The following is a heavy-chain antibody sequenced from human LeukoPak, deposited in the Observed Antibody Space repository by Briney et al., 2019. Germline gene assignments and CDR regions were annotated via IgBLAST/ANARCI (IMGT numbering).Heavy chain of an antibody. CDR1: GFSFNLYA. Sequence: GGSLRLSCAASGFSFNLYAMNWVCQAPGKGLEWVAYIDSGSDDIHYADSVRGRFTISRDNAKNTLYLQMKSLRDEDTAVYYCARDTYQASLIDYWGQGTLVTVSS. CDR2: IDSGSDDI. V-gene: IGHV3-21*05. D-gene: IGHD2-2*01. CDR3: ARDTYQASLIDY. J-gene: IGHJ4*02.